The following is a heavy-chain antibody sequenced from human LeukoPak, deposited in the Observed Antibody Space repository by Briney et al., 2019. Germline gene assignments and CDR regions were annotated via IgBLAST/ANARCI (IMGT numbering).Heavy chain of an antibody. CDR2: IYYSGST. D-gene: IGHD3-3*01. CDR1: GGSISSHY. V-gene: IGHV4-59*11. CDR3: ARTGGSDYDFWSGPPGAFDI. J-gene: IGHJ3*02. Sequence: SETLSLTCTVSGGSISSHYWSWIRQPPGKGLEWIGYIYYSGSTNYNPSLKSRVTISVDTSKNQFSLKLSSVTAADTAVYYCARTGGSDYDFWSGPPGAFDIWGQGTMVTVSS.